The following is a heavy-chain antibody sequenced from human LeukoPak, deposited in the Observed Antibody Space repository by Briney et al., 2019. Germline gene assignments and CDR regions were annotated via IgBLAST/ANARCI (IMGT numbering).Heavy chain of an antibody. J-gene: IGHJ4*02. CDR2: ISSSSSNI. Sequence: GSLRLPCHAPGFTFRSYSMHWVRQPPGTGLESVSSISSSSSNIYYADSVKGRFTISRDNAKNSLYLQMNSLRAEDTAVYYCARGQVAAAGIFDYWGQGTLVTVSS. V-gene: IGHV3-21*01. D-gene: IGHD6-13*01. CDR3: ARGQVAAAGIFDY. CDR1: GFTFRSYS.